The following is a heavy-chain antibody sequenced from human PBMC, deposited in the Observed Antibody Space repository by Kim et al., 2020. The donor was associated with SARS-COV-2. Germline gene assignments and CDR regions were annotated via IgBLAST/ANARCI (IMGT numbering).Heavy chain of an antibody. D-gene: IGHD3-22*01. J-gene: IGHJ4*02. V-gene: IGHV3-43D*03. CDR3: AKDSISYYDSSGYFDY. Sequence: SVKGRFTISRDNSKNSLYLQMNSLRAEDTALYYCAKDSISYYDSSGYFDYWGQGTLVTVSS.